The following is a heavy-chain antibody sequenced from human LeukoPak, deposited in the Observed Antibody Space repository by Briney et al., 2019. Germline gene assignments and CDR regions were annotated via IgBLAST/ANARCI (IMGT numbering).Heavy chain of an antibody. CDR1: GYTFTSYG. V-gene: IGHV1-18*01. Sequence: ASVTVSCKSSGYTFTSYGISWVRQAPGQGLERMGWISAYNGNTNYAQKLQGRVTMTTDTPTSTAYMELRSLRSDDTAVYYCAREVVGANRVDYWGQGTLVTVSS. J-gene: IGHJ4*02. CDR2: ISAYNGNT. D-gene: IGHD1-26*01. CDR3: AREVVGANRVDY.